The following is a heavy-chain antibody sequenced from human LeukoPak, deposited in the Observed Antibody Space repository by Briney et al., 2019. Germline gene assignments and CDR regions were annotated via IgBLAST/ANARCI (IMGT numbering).Heavy chain of an antibody. J-gene: IGHJ4*02. CDR1: GFTFDYYG. Sequence: GSLTHSCPATGFTFDYYGMSWVRQAPAKRLEWVANINEDGSEKYYVDSVKGRFTISRDNAKKSLYLQMNSLRAEDTAVYYCARGGTGVSRDYWGQGTLVTVAS. V-gene: IGHV3-7*01. D-gene: IGHD3/OR15-3a*01. CDR2: INEDGSEK. CDR3: ARGGTGVSRDY.